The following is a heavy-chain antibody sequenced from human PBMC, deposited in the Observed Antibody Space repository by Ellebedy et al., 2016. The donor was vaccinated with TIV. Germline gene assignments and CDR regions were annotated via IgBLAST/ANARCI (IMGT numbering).Heavy chain of an antibody. CDR1: GGSISGSNYY. CDR2: IYYSGST. D-gene: IGHD3-10*01. V-gene: IGHV4-39*07. J-gene: IGHJ4*02. Sequence: MPSETLSLTCTVSGGSISGSNYYWAWIRQPPGKGLEWIGSIYYSGSTDYNPSLKSRVTISVDMSKNQFSLKLSSVTAADTAVYYCARRSSTYYYGSGSYLDHWGQGNLVTVSS. CDR3: ARRSSTYYYGSGSYLDH.